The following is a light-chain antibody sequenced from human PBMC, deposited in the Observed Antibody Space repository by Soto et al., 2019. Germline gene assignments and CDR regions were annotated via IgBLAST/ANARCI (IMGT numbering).Light chain of an antibody. CDR2: GAS. V-gene: IGKV3-15*01. CDR3: QQYNNWPWT. J-gene: IGKJ1*01. Sequence: IFITHSPSTLSLSAVXXXXXXXRASQSVNNKVAWYQQKPGQAPRLLIFGASTRATGIPARFSGSGSVTEFTLTISSLQSEDFAVYYCQQYNNWPWTFGQGTKVDIK. CDR1: QSVNNK.